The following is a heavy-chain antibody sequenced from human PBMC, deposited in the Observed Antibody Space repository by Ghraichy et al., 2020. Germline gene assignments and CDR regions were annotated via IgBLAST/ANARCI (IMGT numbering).Heavy chain of an antibody. CDR3: ARSAGGAFYYMDV. CDR2: INHSGST. Sequence: GSLRLSCAVYGGSFSGYYWSWIRQPPGKGLEWIGEINHSGSTNYNPSLKSRVTISVDTSKKQLSLKVGSVSAADTAVYYCARSAGGAFYYMDVWGRGTTVTVSS. J-gene: IGHJ6*03. V-gene: IGHV4-34*01. CDR1: GGSFSGYY. D-gene: IGHD1-26*01.